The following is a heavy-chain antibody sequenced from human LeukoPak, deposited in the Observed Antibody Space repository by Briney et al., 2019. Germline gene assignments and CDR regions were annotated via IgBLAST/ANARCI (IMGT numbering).Heavy chain of an antibody. V-gene: IGHV4-39*07. J-gene: IGHJ5*02. Sequence: SETLSLTCTVSGGSISSSSYYWGWIRQPPGKGLEWIGSIYYSGSTYYNPSLKSRVTRSVDTSKNQFSLKLSSVTAADTAVYYCARTSFPDSSSITHWFDPWGQGTLVTVSS. CDR3: ARTSFPDSSSITHWFDP. CDR2: IYYSGST. CDR1: GGSISSSSYY. D-gene: IGHD6-13*01.